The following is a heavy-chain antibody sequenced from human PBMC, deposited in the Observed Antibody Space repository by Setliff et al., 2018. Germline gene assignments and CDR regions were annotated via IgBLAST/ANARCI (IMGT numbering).Heavy chain of an antibody. V-gene: IGHV3-7*01. CDR2: IKGDGSEK. CDR3: AKEIQPRRGPVYDSSGLAFDY. CDR1: GFTFSHSW. J-gene: IGHJ4*01. Sequence: GGSLRLSCAASGFTFSHSWMDWVRQAPGEGLEWVANIKGDGSEKYYVRGRFTISRDDSKNTVSLQVSSLRVDDTAVYYCAKEIQPRRGPVYDSSGLAFDYWGRGTLVTVSS. D-gene: IGHD3-22*01.